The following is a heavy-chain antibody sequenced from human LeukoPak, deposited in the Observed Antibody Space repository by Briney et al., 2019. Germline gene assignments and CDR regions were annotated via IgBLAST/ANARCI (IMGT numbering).Heavy chain of an antibody. D-gene: IGHD6-6*01. CDR1: GYTFTGYY. V-gene: IGHV1-2*02. CDR2: INPNSGGT. CDR3: ARDSSSRPYYYYYMDV. Sequence: APVKVSCKASGYTFTGYYMHWVRQAPGQGLEWMRWINPNSGGTNYAQKFQGRVTMTRDTSISTAYMELSRPRSDDTAVYYCARDSSSRPYYYYYMDVWGKGTTVTVSS. J-gene: IGHJ6*03.